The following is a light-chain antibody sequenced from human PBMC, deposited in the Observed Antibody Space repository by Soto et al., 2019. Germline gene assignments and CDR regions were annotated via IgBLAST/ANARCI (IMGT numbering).Light chain of an antibody. J-gene: IGKJ3*01. CDR1: QSVSTY. CDR2: DAS. Sequence: EIVLTQSPATLSLSPGERAILSCRASQSVSTYLAWYQQKPGQAPRLLIFDASNRATGIPARFSGSGSGTDFTLTISSLEPEDFAVYYCQQRADWPATFRPGTKVDIK. V-gene: IGKV3-11*01. CDR3: QQRADWPAT.